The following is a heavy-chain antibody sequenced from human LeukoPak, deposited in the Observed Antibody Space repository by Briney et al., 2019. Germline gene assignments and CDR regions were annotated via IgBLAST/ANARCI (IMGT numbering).Heavy chain of an antibody. Sequence: GESLKISCKGYGYSFTTYWIGWVRQMPGKGLEWMGIIHPGDSDTRYNPSLQHLVTISADKSISTAYLQWSSLKASDTAMYYCATLPYDLSPIDFWGQGSLVTVSS. D-gene: IGHD3-3*01. CDR3: ATLPYDLSPIDF. V-gene: IGHV5-51*01. CDR2: IHPGDSDT. J-gene: IGHJ4*02. CDR1: GYSFTTYW.